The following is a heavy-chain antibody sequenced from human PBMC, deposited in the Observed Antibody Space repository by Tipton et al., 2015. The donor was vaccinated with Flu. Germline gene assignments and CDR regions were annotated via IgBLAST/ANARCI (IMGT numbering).Heavy chain of an antibody. CDR3: ARRDHSNYVSDPKNWFDS. J-gene: IGHJ5*01. CDR1: GDSIGSGYY. V-gene: IGHV4-38-2*01. CDR2: IYHTGSI. Sequence: TLSLTCSVSGDSIGSGYYWGWIRQPPGQGLEWIGNIYHTGSIYYNPSLKSRVTMSVDTSKNQFSLRLNSVTVADTAVYYCARRDHSNYVSDPKNWFDSWGQGILVTVSS. D-gene: IGHD4-11*01.